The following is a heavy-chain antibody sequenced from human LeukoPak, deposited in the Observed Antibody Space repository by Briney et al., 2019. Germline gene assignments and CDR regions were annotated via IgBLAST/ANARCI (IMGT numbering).Heavy chain of an antibody. D-gene: IGHD3-22*01. J-gene: IGHJ4*02. CDR3: ASDYYDSSGYYPLTDY. CDR2: IIPIFGTA. CDR1: GGTFSSYA. Sequence: ASVKVSCKASGGTFSSYAISWVRQAPGQGLEWMGGIIPIFGTANYAQKFQGRVTITADESTSTAYMELSSLRSEDTAVYYCASDYYDSSGYYPLTDYWGQGTLVTVSS. V-gene: IGHV1-69*01.